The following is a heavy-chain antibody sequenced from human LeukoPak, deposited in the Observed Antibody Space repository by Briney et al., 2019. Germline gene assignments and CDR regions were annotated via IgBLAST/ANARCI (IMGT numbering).Heavy chain of an antibody. Sequence: PGGSLRLSCAASGFTFSSYWMSWVRQAPGKGLEWVANIKQDGSEKYYVDSVKGRFTISRDNVKNSLYLQMNSLRAEDTAVYYCARGWIQLWLSDYFDYWGQGTLVTVSS. V-gene: IGHV3-7*01. CDR1: GFTFSSYW. CDR2: IKQDGSEK. CDR3: ARGWIQLWLSDYFDY. D-gene: IGHD5-18*01. J-gene: IGHJ4*02.